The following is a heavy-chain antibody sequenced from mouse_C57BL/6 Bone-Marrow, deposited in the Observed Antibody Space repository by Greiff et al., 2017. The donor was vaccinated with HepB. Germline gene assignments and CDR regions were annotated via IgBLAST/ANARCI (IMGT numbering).Heavy chain of an antibody. Sequence: DVKLVESGGGLVQPGGSLKLSCAASGFTFSDYYMYWVRQTPEKRLEWVAYISNGGGSTYYPDTVKGRFTISRDNAKNTLYLQMSRLKSEDTAMYYCARPPYDGYSYWYFDVWGTGTTVTVSS. V-gene: IGHV5-12*01. CDR3: ARPPYDGYSYWYFDV. J-gene: IGHJ1*03. CDR1: GFTFSDYY. D-gene: IGHD2-3*01. CDR2: ISNGGGST.